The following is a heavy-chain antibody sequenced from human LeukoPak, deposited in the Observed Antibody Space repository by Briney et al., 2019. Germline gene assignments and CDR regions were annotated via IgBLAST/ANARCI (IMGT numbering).Heavy chain of an antibody. J-gene: IGHJ4*02. CDR1: GGSINSYY. D-gene: IGHD5-18*01. V-gene: IGHV4-59*01. CDR3: ARGQKYRSGYTGTALGSGYCDC. Sequence: SETLSLTCTVSGGSINSYYWSWIRQPPGKGLEWIGYIYSSGRTSYNPSLKSRVTISVDTSNNQFSLRLSSVTAADTAVYYCARGQKYRSGYTGTALGSGYCDCWGQRPLLTVSS. CDR2: IYSSGRT.